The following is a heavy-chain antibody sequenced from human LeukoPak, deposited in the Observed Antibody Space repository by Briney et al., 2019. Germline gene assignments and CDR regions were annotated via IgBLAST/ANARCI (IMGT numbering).Heavy chain of an antibody. Sequence: GGSLRLSCAASGFTFSSYSMNWVRQAPGKGLGWVSSISSSSSYIYYADSVKGRFTISRDNAKNSLYLQMNSLRAEDTAVYYCARLRDNWNDPYYYYGMDVWGKGTTVTVSS. D-gene: IGHD1-20*01. V-gene: IGHV3-21*01. J-gene: IGHJ6*04. CDR2: ISSSSSYI. CDR1: GFTFSSYS. CDR3: ARLRDNWNDPYYYYGMDV.